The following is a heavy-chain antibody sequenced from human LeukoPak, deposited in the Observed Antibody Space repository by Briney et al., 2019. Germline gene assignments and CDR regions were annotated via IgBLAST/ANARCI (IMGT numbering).Heavy chain of an antibody. D-gene: IGHD6-13*01. CDR1: GFTFSSYS. Sequence: GGSLRLSCAASGFTFSSYSMNWARQAPGKGLEWVSSISSSSSYIYYADSVKGRFTISRDNAKNSLYLQMNSLRAEDTAVYYCARAAAGTYYFDYWGQGTLVTVSS. V-gene: IGHV3-21*01. J-gene: IGHJ4*02. CDR3: ARAAAGTYYFDY. CDR2: ISSSSSYI.